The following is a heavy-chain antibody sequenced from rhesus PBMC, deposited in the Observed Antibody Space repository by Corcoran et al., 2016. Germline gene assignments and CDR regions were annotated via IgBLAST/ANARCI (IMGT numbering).Heavy chain of an antibody. CDR2: INGNRGST. J-gene: IGHJ5-2*02. Sequence: QVQLPESGPGLVKPSETLSLTCAVSGASLRRYWWSSIRQPPGKGMEWIGEINGNRGSTYYNPSLKSRVTISKDASKNQFSLKLSSVTAADTAVYYCARDSGIAAGPLHNSLDVWGRGVLVTVSS. CDR3: ARDSGIAAGPLHNSLDV. CDR1: GASLRRYW. V-gene: IGHV4-80*01. D-gene: IGHD6-13*01.